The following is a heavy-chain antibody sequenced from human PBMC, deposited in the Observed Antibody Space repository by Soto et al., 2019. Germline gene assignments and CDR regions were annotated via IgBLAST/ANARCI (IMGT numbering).Heavy chain of an antibody. CDR3: ASLGARNSQTP. D-gene: IGHD1-7*01. V-gene: IGHV4-39*01. J-gene: IGHJ5*02. Sequence: QLQLQESGPGLVEPSETLSLTCTVSGGSISSGSYYWGWIRQPPGKGLEWIGSIYYSGSTYYNPALKSXXTXSXXTSKNQFSLKLSSVTAADTAVYYCASLGARNSQTPWGQGTLVTVSS. CDR2: IYYSGST. CDR1: GGSISSGSYY.